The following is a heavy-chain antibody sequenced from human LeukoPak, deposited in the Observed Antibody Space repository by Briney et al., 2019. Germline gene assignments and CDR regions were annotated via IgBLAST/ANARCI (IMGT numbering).Heavy chain of an antibody. CDR1: GYTFTGYY. CDR3: ARGDMIVDAFDF. CDR2: MNPNSGNT. V-gene: IGHV1-8*02. D-gene: IGHD3-22*01. Sequence: ASVKVSCRASGYTFTGYYINWVRQAPGQGLEWMGWMNPNSGNTGYAQKFQGRITMTRNTSISTAYMELSSLRSEDTAVYYCARGDMIVDAFDFWGQGTMVTVSS. J-gene: IGHJ3*01.